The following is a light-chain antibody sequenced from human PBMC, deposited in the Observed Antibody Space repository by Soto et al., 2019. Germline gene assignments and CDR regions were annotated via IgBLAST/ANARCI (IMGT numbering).Light chain of an antibody. CDR1: LSVSRN. Sequence: EIVMTQSPATLSVSPGERATLSCRASLSVSRNLAWYQQKPGQAPRLLIFDASTRATGIPARFSGSGSGTEFTLTITSLQSEDFAVYYCQQYNAWPRTFGQGTKWIS. V-gene: IGKV3-15*01. J-gene: IGKJ1*01. CDR2: DAS. CDR3: QQYNAWPRT.